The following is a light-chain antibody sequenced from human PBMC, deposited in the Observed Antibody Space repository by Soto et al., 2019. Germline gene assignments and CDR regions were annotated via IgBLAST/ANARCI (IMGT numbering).Light chain of an antibody. J-gene: IGLJ1*01. CDR2: EVS. V-gene: IGLV2-14*01. CDR3: SSYSISTAYL. CDR1: SSDVGGYDY. Sequence: QSALTQPASVSGSLGQSITISCTGTSSDVGGYDYVSWYQLHPGKAPKLMVFEVSNRPSGVSYRFSGSKSGNTASLTISGLQAEDEADYFCSSYSISTAYLFGTGIKVTV.